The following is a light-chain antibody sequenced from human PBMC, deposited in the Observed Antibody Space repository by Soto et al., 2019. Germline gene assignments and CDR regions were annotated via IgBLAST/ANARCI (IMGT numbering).Light chain of an antibody. CDR3: LQYSSHSWT. V-gene: IGKV1-5*01. CDR1: RSISDW. J-gene: IGKJ1*01. Sequence: DIQMTQSPSTLSSSVGERVTITCRASRSISDWLAWYQQKPGKAPELLIFDASNLKSGVSSRFSGSGSGTEFTLTISRLQPDDVATYYCLQYSSHSWTFGQGTKVDI. CDR2: DAS.